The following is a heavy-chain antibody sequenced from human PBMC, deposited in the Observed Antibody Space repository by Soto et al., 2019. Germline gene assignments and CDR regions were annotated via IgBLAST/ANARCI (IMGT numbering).Heavy chain of an antibody. J-gene: IGHJ4*02. D-gene: IGHD6-19*01. CDR3: ARHVSQGFPGSGRYRPDY. V-gene: IGHV5-51*01. Sequence: GESLKISCKGSGYSFTSYWIGWVRQMPGKGLEWMGIIYPGDSDTRYSPSFQGQVTISADKSISTAYLQWSSLKASDTAMYYCARHVSQGFPGSGRYRPDYWGQGTLVTVSS. CDR1: GYSFTSYW. CDR2: IYPGDSDT.